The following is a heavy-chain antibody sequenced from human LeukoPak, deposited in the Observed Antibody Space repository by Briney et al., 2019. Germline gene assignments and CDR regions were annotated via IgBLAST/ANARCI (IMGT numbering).Heavy chain of an antibody. Sequence: GGSLRLSCAASGFPFSGYGMHWVRQGPGKGLVWVSRIKSDGTSTNYADSVKGRFTISRDNAKNTLYLQMNSLGVEDTAVYYCVRDHGDYYFDYWGQGTLVTVSS. CDR1: GFPFSGYG. CDR3: VRDHGDYYFDY. J-gene: IGHJ4*02. CDR2: IKSDGTST. V-gene: IGHV3-74*01. D-gene: IGHD4-17*01.